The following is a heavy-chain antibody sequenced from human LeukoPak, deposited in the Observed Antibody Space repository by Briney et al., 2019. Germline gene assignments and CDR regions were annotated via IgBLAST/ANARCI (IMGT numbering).Heavy chain of an antibody. D-gene: IGHD4-17*01. J-gene: IGHJ4*02. CDR1: GFTFSSYE. CDR2: ISSSSSYR. CDR3: AKLGVTTPVDY. Sequence: GGSLRLSCAASGFTFSSYEMNWVRQAPGKGLEWVSSISSSSSYRYYADSVKGRFTISRDNSKNTLYLQMNSLRAEDTAVYYCAKLGVTTPVDYWGQGTLVTVSS. V-gene: IGHV3-21*04.